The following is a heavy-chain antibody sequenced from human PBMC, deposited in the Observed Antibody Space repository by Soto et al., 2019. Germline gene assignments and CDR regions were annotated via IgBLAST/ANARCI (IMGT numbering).Heavy chain of an antibody. CDR1: GFTFSSHT. CDR2: ISSRSTNT. CDR3: ARGPLYYFDY. Sequence: EVQLVESGGGLVKPGGSLRLSCEDSGFTFSSHTMNWVRRAPGKGLEWVSSISSRSTNTHYADSVRGRFTISRDNAKRSLYLQMNSLRAEDTAVYYCARGPLYYFDYWGQGTLVTVSS. J-gene: IGHJ4*02. V-gene: IGHV3-21*02.